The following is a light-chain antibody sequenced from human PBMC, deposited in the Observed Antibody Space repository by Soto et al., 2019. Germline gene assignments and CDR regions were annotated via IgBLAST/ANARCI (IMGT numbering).Light chain of an antibody. Sequence: EVVMTQSPATLSLSPGERATLSCRASQSVSSSLAWYQQQPGQAPRLLIYGASTRAAGIPDRFSGSGSETDFTLTSISLRAEDFAIYYCQQYNNWWTFGQGTKVEIK. V-gene: IGKV3-15*01. CDR2: GAS. CDR3: QQYNNWWT. CDR1: QSVSSS. J-gene: IGKJ1*01.